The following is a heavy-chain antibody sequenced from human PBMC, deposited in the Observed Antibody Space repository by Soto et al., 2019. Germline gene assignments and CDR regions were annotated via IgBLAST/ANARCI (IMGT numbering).Heavy chain of an antibody. V-gene: IGHV4-39*01. CDR1: GGSISSSSYY. CDR2: IYYSGST. Sequence: QLQLQESGPGLVKPSETLSLTCTVSGGSISSSSYYWGWIRQPPGKGLEWIGTIYYSGSTYYNPSLKSRVTISVDTSKNQFSLRLSSVTAADTAVYYCATTRHFDWLVDYWGQGTLVTVSS. J-gene: IGHJ4*02. D-gene: IGHD3-9*01. CDR3: ATTRHFDWLVDY.